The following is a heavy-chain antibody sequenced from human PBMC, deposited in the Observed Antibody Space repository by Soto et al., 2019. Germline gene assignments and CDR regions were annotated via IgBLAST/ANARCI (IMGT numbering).Heavy chain of an antibody. Sequence: SETLSRTCTVSGGSISSYYWSWIRQPPGKGLEWIGYIYYSGSTNYNPSLKSRVTISVDTSKNQFSLKLSSVTAADTAVYYCARGEMATMIVYWGQGTLVTVSS. CDR2: IYYSGST. J-gene: IGHJ4*02. D-gene: IGHD5-12*01. CDR3: ARGEMATMIVY. V-gene: IGHV4-59*01. CDR1: GGSISSYY.